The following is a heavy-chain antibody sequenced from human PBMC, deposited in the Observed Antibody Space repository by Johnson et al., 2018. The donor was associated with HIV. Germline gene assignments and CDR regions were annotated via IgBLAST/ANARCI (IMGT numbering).Heavy chain of an antibody. Sequence: VQLVESGGGLVQPGRSLRLSCAASGFTFSSYAMSWVRQAPGKGLEWVSAISGSGGSTYYADSVKGRFTISRDNSKNTLYLQMNSLRAEDTAVYYFTTDPIAAAGQDAFDIWGQGTMVTVSS. CDR1: GFTFSSYA. CDR3: TTDPIAAAGQDAFDI. CDR2: ISGSGGST. D-gene: IGHD6-13*01. V-gene: IGHV3-23*04. J-gene: IGHJ3*02.